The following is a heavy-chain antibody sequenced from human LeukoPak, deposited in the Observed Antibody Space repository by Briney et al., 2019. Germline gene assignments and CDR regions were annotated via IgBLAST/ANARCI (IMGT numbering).Heavy chain of an antibody. Sequence: ASVKVSCKASGYTFTGYYMHWVRQAPGQGLEWMGWINPNSGGTNYAQKFQGRVTMTRDTSISTAYMELSRLRSDDTAVYYCARRITMIVVVSVDMDAFDIWGQGTMVTVSS. CDR3: ARRITMIVVVSVDMDAFDI. D-gene: IGHD3-22*01. V-gene: IGHV1-2*02. J-gene: IGHJ3*02. CDR2: INPNSGGT. CDR1: GYTFTGYY.